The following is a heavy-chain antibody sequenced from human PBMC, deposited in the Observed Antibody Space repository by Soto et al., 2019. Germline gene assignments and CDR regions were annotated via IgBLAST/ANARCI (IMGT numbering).Heavy chain of an antibody. Sequence: QVQLVESGGGVVQPGGSLRLSCATSGFSLSSYAMHWVRQAPGKGLEWVALMSYDETKKYYADSVKGRFTISRDTFKNTLFLQMNTLGVEDAAVYYCTKDRRDGDFMHILVVDFWGQGALVTVSS. D-gene: IGHD2-15*01. CDR1: GFSLSSYA. J-gene: IGHJ4*02. V-gene: IGHV3-30*18. CDR2: MSYDETKK. CDR3: TKDRRDGDFMHILVVDF.